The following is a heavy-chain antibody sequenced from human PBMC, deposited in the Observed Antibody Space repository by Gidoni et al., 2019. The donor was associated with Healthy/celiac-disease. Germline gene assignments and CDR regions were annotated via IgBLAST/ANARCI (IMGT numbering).Heavy chain of an antibody. D-gene: IGHD6-19*01. CDR3: ARGGLGQWLSMGRYYYGMDV. Sequence: EVQLVESGGGLIQPGGSLRLSCAASGFTVSSNYMSWVRQAPGKGLEWVSVIYSGGSTYYADSVKGRFTISRDNSKNTLYLQMNSLRAEDTAVYYCARGGLGQWLSMGRYYYGMDVWGQGTTVTVSS. J-gene: IGHJ6*02. CDR1: GFTVSSNY. CDR2: IYSGGST. V-gene: IGHV3-53*01.